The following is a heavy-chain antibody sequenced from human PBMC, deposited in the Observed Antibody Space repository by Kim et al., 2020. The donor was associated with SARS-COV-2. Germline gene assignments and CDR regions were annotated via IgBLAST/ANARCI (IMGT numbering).Heavy chain of an antibody. CDR1: GGTFSSYA. J-gene: IGHJ4*02. Sequence: SVKVSCKASGGTFSSYAISWVRQAPGQGLEWMGGIIPIFGTANYAQKFQGRVTITADESTSTAYMELSSLRSEDTAVYYCARDSEPEYCTNGVCYYFDYWGQGTLVTVSS. D-gene: IGHD2-8*01. CDR3: ARDSEPEYCTNGVCYYFDY. V-gene: IGHV1-69*13. CDR2: IIPIFGTA.